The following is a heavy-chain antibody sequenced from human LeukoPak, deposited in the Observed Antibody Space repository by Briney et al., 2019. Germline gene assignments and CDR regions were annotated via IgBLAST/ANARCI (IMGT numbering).Heavy chain of an antibody. CDR2: IKPNNGDT. D-gene: IGHD2-8*01. CDR3: LRDLKYGVISSPYC. J-gene: IGHJ4*01. V-gene: IGHV1-2*02. Sequence: ASVKLSCKASGYTFTDYYMHWVRQAPGQGLEWMGWIKPNNGDTTYAQSMQGRVTMTRDTSISTAYMDLGRLTSDDTAMYFCLRDLKYGVISSPYCWGHGALVTVSS. CDR1: GYTFTDYY.